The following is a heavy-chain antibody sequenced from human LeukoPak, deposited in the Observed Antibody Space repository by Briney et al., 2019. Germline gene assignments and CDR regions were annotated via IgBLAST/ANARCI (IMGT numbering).Heavy chain of an antibody. V-gene: IGHV3-48*01. D-gene: IGHD3-10*01. CDR3: ATLSGGVLWFGELNDGMDV. CDR1: GFTFSSYA. J-gene: IGHJ6*02. Sequence: GGSLRLSCAASGFTFSSYAMTWVRQAPGKGLEWVSYISSSSSTIYYADSVKGRFTISRDNSKNTLYLQMNSLRAEDTAVYYCATLSGGVLWFGELNDGMDVWGQGTTVTVSS. CDR2: ISSSSSTI.